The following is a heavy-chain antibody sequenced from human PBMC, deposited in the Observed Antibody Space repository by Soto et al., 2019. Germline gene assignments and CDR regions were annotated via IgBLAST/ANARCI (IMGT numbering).Heavy chain of an antibody. D-gene: IGHD3-22*01. Sequence: SETLSLTCTVSGDSITNGNYYWSWIRQPPGNGLEWIGCIYYSGSTYSNPSLNGRLTMSVDTSKNQFSLKLSSVTAADTALYYCARHYYDSSAYHFVGLDYWGQGALVTVSS. CDR2: IYYSGST. CDR3: ARHYYDSSAYHFVGLDY. CDR1: GDSITNGNYY. V-gene: IGHV4-30-4*01. J-gene: IGHJ4*02.